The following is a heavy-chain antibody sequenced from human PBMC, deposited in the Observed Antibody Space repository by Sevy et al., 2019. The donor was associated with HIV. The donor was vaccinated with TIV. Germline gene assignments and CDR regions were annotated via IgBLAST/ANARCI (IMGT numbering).Heavy chain of an antibody. CDR2: INPNSGGT. CDR1: GYTFTGYY. Sequence: ASVKVSCKASGYTFTGYYMHWVRQAPGQGLEWMGRINPNSGGTNYAQKFQGRVTITADESTSTAYMELSSLRSEDTAVYYCARELGYCSGGSCYFPRWFDPWGQGTLVTVSS. J-gene: IGHJ5*02. D-gene: IGHD2-15*01. CDR3: ARELGYCSGGSCYFPRWFDP. V-gene: IGHV1-2*06.